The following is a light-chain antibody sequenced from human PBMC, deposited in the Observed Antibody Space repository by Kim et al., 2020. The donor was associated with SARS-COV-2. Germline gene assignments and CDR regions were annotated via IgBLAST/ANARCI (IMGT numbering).Light chain of an antibody. CDR1: QNIDTY. J-gene: IGKJ4*01. Sequence: EVVLTQSPATLSLSPGERATLSCRASQNIDTYLAWYQQRPGQAPRLLVYDASNRATGVPDRFSGSGSGTDFTLTISSLEPEDFSLYYCKQRNSWPPAVTFGGGTKVDIK. CDR3: KQRNSWPPAVT. V-gene: IGKV3-11*01. CDR2: DAS.